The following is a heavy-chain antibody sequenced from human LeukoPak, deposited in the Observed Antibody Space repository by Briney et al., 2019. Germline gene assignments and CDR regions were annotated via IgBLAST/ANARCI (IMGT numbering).Heavy chain of an antibody. Sequence: GASVKVSCKASGYTFTSYYMHWVRQAPGQGLEWMGIINPSGGSTSYAQKFQGRVTMTRDMSTSTVYMELSSLRSEDTAVYYCARGIVERRVRFLEWLLPVDYWGQGTLVTVSS. D-gene: IGHD3-3*01. V-gene: IGHV1-46*01. CDR1: GYTFTSYY. J-gene: IGHJ4*02. CDR3: ARGIVERRVRFLEWLLPVDY. CDR2: INPSGGST.